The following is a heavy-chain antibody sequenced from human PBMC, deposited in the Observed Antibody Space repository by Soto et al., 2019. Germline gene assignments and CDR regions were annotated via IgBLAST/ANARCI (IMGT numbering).Heavy chain of an antibody. Sequence: ASGKVSCKASGYTFTRSGISWVRQAPGQGLEWMGWISTYNGDTNYAQTFQGRVTMTTDTSTSTGHTEVRSLRSDDTAVYYCAREGVAPYYYYGMDVWGQGTPVTVSS. CDR2: ISTYNGDT. J-gene: IGHJ6*02. CDR3: AREGVAPYYYYGMDV. V-gene: IGHV1-18*01. CDR1: GYTFTRSG. D-gene: IGHD5-12*01.